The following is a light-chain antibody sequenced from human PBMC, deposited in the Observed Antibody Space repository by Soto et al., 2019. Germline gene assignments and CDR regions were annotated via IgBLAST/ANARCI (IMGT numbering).Light chain of an antibody. CDR2: DVS. J-gene: IGLJ2*01. CDR1: SSDVGGYNY. Sequence: QSALTQPASVSGSPGPSITISCTGTSSDVGGYNYVSLFQQHPGKAPKLMIFDVSNRPSGVSNRFSGSKSANTAALTISGLQAEDEADYYCSSYSSSSIRVFGGGTQLPVL. V-gene: IGLV2-14*01. CDR3: SSYSSSSIRV.